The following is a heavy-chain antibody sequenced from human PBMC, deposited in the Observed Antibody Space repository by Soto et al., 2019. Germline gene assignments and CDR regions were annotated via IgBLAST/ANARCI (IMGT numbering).Heavy chain of an antibody. D-gene: IGHD3-22*01. CDR3: ARDYDSSGYPRYYFDY. V-gene: IGHV3-23*01. CDR2: ISGSGGST. CDR1: GFTFSNYA. Sequence: GGSLRLSCAASGFTFSNYAVTWVRQAPGKGLEWVSTISGSGGSTYYADSVKGRFTISRDNSKNTLYLQMNSLRAEDTAVYYCARDYDSSGYPRYYFDYWGQGTLVTVSS. J-gene: IGHJ4*02.